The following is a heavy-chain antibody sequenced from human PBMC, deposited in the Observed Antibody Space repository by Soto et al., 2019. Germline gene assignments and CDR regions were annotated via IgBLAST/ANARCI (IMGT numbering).Heavy chain of an antibody. CDR3: ARDRWVIAVAGTLYFDY. D-gene: IGHD6-19*01. CDR2: ISAYNGNT. V-gene: IGHV1-18*01. Sequence: ASVKVSCKASGYTFTSYGISWVRQAPGQGLEWMGWISAYNGNTNYAQKLQGRVTMTTDTSTSTAYMELRSLRSDDTAVYYCARDRWVIAVAGTLYFDYWGQGTLVTVSS. CDR1: GYTFTSYG. J-gene: IGHJ4*02.